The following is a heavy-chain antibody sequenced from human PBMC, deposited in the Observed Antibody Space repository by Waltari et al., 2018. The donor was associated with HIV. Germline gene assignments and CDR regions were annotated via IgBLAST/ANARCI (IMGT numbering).Heavy chain of an antibody. CDR1: GLTVSRNY. Sequence: EVQLVESVGGLVQHGGSLRLSCAASGLTVSRNYMSWVRQAPGKGLEWVSVIYSGGSTYYADSVKGRFTISRDNSKNTLYLQMNSLRAEDTAVYYCASIAYCGGDCYPRGMDVWGQGTTVTVSS. V-gene: IGHV3-66*01. J-gene: IGHJ6*02. CDR3: ASIAYCGGDCYPRGMDV. D-gene: IGHD2-21*02. CDR2: IYSGGST.